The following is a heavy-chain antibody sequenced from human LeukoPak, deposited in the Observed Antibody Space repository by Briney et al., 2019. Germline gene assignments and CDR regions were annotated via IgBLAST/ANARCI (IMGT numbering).Heavy chain of an antibody. Sequence: SAPTLVNPTQTLTLTCTCSGFSLSTSGVGVGWIRQPPGKALEWLPLIHWDDDKRYSPSLKSRLTITKDTSKNQVVLTMTNMDPVDTATYYCAHSHLYNWNQSPFDNWGQGTLVTVSS. CDR1: GFSLSTSGVG. J-gene: IGHJ4*02. CDR2: IHWDDDK. CDR3: AHSHLYNWNQSPFDN. V-gene: IGHV2-5*02. D-gene: IGHD1-1*01.